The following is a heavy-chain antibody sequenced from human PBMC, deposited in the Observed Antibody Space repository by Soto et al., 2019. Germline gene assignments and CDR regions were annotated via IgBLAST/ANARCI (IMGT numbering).Heavy chain of an antibody. J-gene: IGHJ4*02. CDR3: ARMIFGRSGADYFDS. Sequence: SGPTLVNPTQTLTLTCTFSGFSLSASRVSISWIRQPPGKALEWLARIDRDDAKYFNTSLKTRLTVSKDTSKAQVVLTMTNMDPVDTGTYYCARMIFGRSGADYFDSWGQGILVTVSS. D-gene: IGHD3-3*01. CDR2: IDRDDAK. CDR1: GFSLSASRVS. V-gene: IGHV2-70*11.